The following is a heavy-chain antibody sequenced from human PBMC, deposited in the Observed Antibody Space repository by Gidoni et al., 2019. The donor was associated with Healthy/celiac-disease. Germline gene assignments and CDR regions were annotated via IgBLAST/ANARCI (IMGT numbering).Heavy chain of an antibody. V-gene: IGHV3-7*05. CDR1: GFTFSSYW. D-gene: IGHD2-15*01. Sequence: EVQLVESGGGLVQPGGSLRLSCAASGFTFSSYWMIWVRKAPGKGLEWVANIKQDGREKYYVDSVKGRLTISRDNAKNSLYLQINSLRAEDTAVYYCARATGYCSGGSCDYYYYYGMDVWGQGTTVTVSS. CDR3: ARATGYCSGGSCDYYYYYGMDV. J-gene: IGHJ6*02. CDR2: IKQDGREK.